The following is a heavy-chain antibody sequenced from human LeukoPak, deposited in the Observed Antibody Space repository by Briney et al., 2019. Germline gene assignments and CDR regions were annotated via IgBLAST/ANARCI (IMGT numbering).Heavy chain of an antibody. CDR3: ARLNYDFWSGVWEGYYMDV. D-gene: IGHD3-3*01. J-gene: IGHJ6*03. CDR1: GFTFCSYW. Sequence: GSLRLSCAASGFTFCSYWMTWGRQGPGEGLEGVAQIKEGGSEKYYVDSVKGRFTISRDNAKNSLYLQVNSLRAEDTAVYYCARLNYDFWSGVWEGYYMDVWGKGTTVTVSS. V-gene: IGHV3-7*01. CDR2: IKEGGSEK.